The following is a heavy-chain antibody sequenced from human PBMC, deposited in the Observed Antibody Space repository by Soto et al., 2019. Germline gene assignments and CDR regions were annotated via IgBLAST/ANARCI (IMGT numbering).Heavy chain of an antibody. CDR1: GYTFTSYY. Sequence: QVQLVQSGAEVKKPGASVKVSCKASGYTFTSYYMHWVRQAPGQGLEWMGIINPSGGSTSYAQKFQDRVTMTRDTSTRTVYMELSCLRSEDSAVYYCARGQYFEGLYFDYWGQGTLVTVSS. D-gene: IGHD3-3*01. V-gene: IGHV1-46*01. CDR3: ARGQYFEGLYFDY. J-gene: IGHJ4*02. CDR2: INPSGGST.